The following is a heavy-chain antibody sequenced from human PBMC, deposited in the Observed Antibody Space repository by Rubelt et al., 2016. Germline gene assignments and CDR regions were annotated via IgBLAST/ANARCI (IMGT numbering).Heavy chain of an antibody. V-gene: IGHV1-2*02. D-gene: IGHD6-19*01. CDR2: INPNSGGT. J-gene: IGHJ4*02. Sequence: GASVKVSCKASGYTFTGYYMHWVRQVPGQGLEWMGWINPNSGGTNYAQKFQGRVTMTRDTSISTAYMELSRLRSDDTAVYYCASLKGPYSSGWYRDYWGQGTLVTVSS. CDR3: ASLKGPYSSGWYRDY. CDR1: GYTFTGYY.